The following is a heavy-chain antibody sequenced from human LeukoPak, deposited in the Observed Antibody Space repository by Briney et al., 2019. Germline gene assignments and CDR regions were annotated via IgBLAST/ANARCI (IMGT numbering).Heavy chain of an antibody. CDR2: ISGSGGST. CDR3: AKGVRDCSGGSCYGY. D-gene: IGHD2-15*01. V-gene: IGHV3-23*01. J-gene: IGHJ4*02. Sequence: PGGSLRLSCAASGFTFSSYAMSWVRQAPGKGLEWVSAISGSGGSTYYADSVKGRFTISRDNSKNTLYLQMNSLRAEDTAVYYCAKGVRDCSGGSCYGYWGQGTLVTVSS. CDR1: GFTFSSYA.